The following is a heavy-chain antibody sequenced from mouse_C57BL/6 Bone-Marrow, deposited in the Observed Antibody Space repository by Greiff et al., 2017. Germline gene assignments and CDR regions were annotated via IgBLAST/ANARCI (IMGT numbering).Heavy chain of an antibody. V-gene: IGHV14-4*01. Sequence: VQLKESGAELVRPGASVKLSCTASGFNIKDDYMHWVKQRPEQGLEWIGWLDPENGDTAYASKFQGKATITADTSSNTAYLQLSSLTAEDTAVYYCTSYYYGSSSWFAYWGQGTLVTVSA. CDR3: TSYYYGSSSWFAY. J-gene: IGHJ3*01. CDR2: LDPENGDT. CDR1: GFNIKDDY. D-gene: IGHD1-1*01.